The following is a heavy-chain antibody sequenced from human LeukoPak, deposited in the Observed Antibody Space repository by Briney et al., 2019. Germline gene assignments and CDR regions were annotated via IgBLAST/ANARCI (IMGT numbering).Heavy chain of an antibody. CDR2: ISSSGDTI. V-gene: IGHV3-48*03. Sequence: PGGSLRLSCAASGFTFSNYEMNRVRQAPGKGLEWVSYISSSGDTIYYADSVKGRFTISRDNAKNSLYLQMNSLRAEDTAVYYCARVLPYFDYWGQGTLVTVSS. J-gene: IGHJ4*02. CDR1: GFTFSNYE. CDR3: ARVLPYFDY.